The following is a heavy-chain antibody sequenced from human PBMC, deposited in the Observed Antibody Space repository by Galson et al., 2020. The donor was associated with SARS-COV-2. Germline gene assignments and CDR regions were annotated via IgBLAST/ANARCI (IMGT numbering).Heavy chain of an antibody. V-gene: IGHV3-30-3*01. J-gene: IGHJ6*02. CDR2: ISYDGSNK. CDR3: ARDERRYDFAYGRGG. CDR1: GFTFSSYA. D-gene: IGHD3-3*01. Sequence: TGGSLRLSCAASGFTFSSYAMHWVRQAPGKGLECVAAISYDGSNKYYAASVKGRFTISRDNSKNTLYLQMNSLRAEDTAVYYCARDERRYDFAYGRGGWGQGTTVTVSS.